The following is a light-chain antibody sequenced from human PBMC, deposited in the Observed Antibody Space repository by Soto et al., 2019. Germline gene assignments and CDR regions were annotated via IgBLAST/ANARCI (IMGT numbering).Light chain of an antibody. J-gene: IGLJ2*01. CDR1: SSDVGGYNY. V-gene: IGLV2-14*01. CDR2: EVS. CDR3: CSYAGSRGLV. Sequence: QSALTQPASVSGSPGQSITISCTGTSSDVGGYNYVSWYQQHPGKAPKLMIYEVSNRPSGVSNRSSGSKSGNTASLTISGLQAEDEADYYCCSYAGSRGLVFGGGTKLTVL.